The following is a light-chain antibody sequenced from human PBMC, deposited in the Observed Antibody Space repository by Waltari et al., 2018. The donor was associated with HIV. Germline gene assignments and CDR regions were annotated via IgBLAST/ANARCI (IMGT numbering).Light chain of an antibody. CDR3: SSYTSSSTLV. CDR2: EVS. J-gene: IGLJ2*01. Sequence: QSALTQPASVSGSPGQSITISCTGTSSDVGGYNYVSWYQQHPGKAPKLMIYEVSNRASGRSNRFSCSESGNTASLTISGLQAEDEADYYGSSYTSSSTLVFGGGTKLTVL. V-gene: IGLV2-14*01. CDR1: SSDVGGYNY.